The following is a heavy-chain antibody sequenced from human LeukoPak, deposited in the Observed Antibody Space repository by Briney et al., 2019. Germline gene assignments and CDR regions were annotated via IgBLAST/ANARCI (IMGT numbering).Heavy chain of an antibody. D-gene: IGHD2-15*01. V-gene: IGHV4-39*01. CDR1: GGSISSSSYY. J-gene: IGHJ4*02. Sequence: SETLSLTCTVSGGSISSSSYYWGWIRQPPGKGLEWIGSIYYSGSTYYNPSLKSRVTISVDTSKNQFSLKLSSVTAADTAVYYCARLGVAAGLGYWGQGTLVTVSS. CDR2: IYYSGST. CDR3: ARLGVAAGLGY.